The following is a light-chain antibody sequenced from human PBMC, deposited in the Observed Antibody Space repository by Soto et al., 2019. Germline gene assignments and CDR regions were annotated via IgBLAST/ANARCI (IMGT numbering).Light chain of an antibody. CDR1: QSFSSRF. J-gene: IGKJ5*01. V-gene: IGKV3-20*01. CDR3: QQYGSSPYT. CDR2: GVC. Sequence: EIVLTQSPGTLSLSPGERATVSCRASQSFSSRFLAWYQQKPGQAPRLLMYGVCSRATGIPDRFSGTGSGTDFTLTISRLEPEDFAVYYCQQYGSSPYTFGLGTRLEI.